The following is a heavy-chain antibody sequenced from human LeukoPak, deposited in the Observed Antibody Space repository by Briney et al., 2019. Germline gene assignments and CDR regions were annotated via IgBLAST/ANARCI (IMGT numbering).Heavy chain of an antibody. D-gene: IGHD6-13*01. Sequence: SVKVSCKASGGTFISYAMSWVRQAPGQGLEWMGGIIPIFGTANYAQKFQGRVTITADESTSTAYMELSSLRSEDTAVYYCARGGQQLVRALDYWGQGTLVTVSS. CDR3: ARGGQQLVRALDY. V-gene: IGHV1-69*13. J-gene: IGHJ4*02. CDR1: GGTFISYA. CDR2: IIPIFGTA.